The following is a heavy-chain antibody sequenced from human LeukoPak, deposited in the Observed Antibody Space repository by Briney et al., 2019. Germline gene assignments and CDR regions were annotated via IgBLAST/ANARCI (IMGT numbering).Heavy chain of an antibody. CDR1: GFFFGGHA. CDR3: AKVVMPAAPADFDY. J-gene: IGHJ4*02. D-gene: IGHD2-2*01. V-gene: IGHV3-48*01. Sequence: GGSLRLSCEASGFFFGGHAMHWLRQAPGKGLEWIAFITKDSDRRHYAESVEGRFTVSRDNAKSSLYLQMSSLRVEDTAIYYCAKVVMPAAPADFDYWGQGTLVTVSS. CDR2: ITKDSDRR.